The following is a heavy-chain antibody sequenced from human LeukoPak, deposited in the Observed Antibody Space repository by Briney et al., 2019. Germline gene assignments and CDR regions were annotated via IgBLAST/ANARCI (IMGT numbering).Heavy chain of an antibody. CDR3: ARGPPNWGFDY. V-gene: IGHV1-8*01. CDR1: GYSFTSYD. J-gene: IGHJ4*02. CDR2: MNPNSGNT. D-gene: IGHD7-27*01. Sequence: ASVKVSCKASGYSFTSYDINWVRQATGQQLDWMGWMNPNSGNTGYAQKFQGRVTMTRNTSISTAYMELSSLRSEDTAVYYCARGPPNWGFDYWGQGTLVTVSS.